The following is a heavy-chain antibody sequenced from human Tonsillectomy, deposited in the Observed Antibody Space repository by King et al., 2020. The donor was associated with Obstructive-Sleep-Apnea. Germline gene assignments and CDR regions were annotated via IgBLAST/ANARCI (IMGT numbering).Heavy chain of an antibody. J-gene: IGHJ4*02. CDR1: GFTFTSYS. D-gene: IGHD7-27*01. CDR3: ARDLNWAFDY. Sequence: VQLVESGGVLVQPGGSLRLSCVASGFTFTSYSMNWVRQAPGKGLEWVSYISASGSPISYADSVKGRFTCSRDNAKNSLYLQMNSLRAEDTAVYYCARDLNWAFDYWGQGTLVTVSS. V-gene: IGHV3-48*04. CDR2: ISASGSPI.